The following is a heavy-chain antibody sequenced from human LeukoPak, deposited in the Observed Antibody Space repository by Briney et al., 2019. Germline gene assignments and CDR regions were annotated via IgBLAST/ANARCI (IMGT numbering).Heavy chain of an antibody. D-gene: IGHD3-10*01. CDR1: GFTFSDSG. Sequence: GGSLRLSCSASGFTFSDSGMHWVRQAPGKGLEYVSSIGSSGGATYYEDSVKARFTISRDNSKNTLYLQMSSLRAEDTAVYYCVKGFGVIPGYWGQGTLVTVSS. J-gene: IGHJ4*02. CDR2: IGSSGGAT. CDR3: VKGFGVIPGY. V-gene: IGHV3-64D*06.